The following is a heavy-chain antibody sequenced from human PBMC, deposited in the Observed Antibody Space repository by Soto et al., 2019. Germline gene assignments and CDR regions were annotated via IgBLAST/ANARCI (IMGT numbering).Heavy chain of an antibody. V-gene: IGHV3-23*01. D-gene: IGHD5-18*01. CDR3: AKALDTAMVTGYYYGMDV. J-gene: IGHJ6*02. CDR1: GFTFSSYA. CDR2: ISCSGGST. Sequence: GGSLRLSCAASGFTFSSYAMSWVRQAPGKGLEWVSAISCSGGSTYYADSVKGRFTISRDNSKNTLYLQMNSLRAEDTAVYYCAKALDTAMVTGYYYGMDVWGQGTTVAVSS.